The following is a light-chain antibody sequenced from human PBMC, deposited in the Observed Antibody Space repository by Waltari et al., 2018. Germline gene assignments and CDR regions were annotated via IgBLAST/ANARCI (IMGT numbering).Light chain of an antibody. CDR2: TNS. J-gene: IGLJ2*01. V-gene: IGLV1-40*01. CDR1: SSNIGAVYD. Sequence: QSVLTQPPSVSGAPGQRVTISCTGSSSNIGAVYDVHWYQQLPGTAPKLLIYTNSNRPSGVPDRFSGSKSGTSASLAITGLQAEDEADYYCQSYDSSRRVFGGGTKLTVL. CDR3: QSYDSSRRV.